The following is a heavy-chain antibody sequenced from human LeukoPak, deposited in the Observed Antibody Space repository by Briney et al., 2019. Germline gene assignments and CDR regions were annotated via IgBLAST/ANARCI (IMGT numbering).Heavy chain of an antibody. CDR2: ISYDGRNK. CDR3: AKDPTSVGGRHDWLLDS. CDR1: GFTFNNYG. J-gene: IGHJ5*02. V-gene: IGHV3-30*18. D-gene: IGHD3-9*01. Sequence: GGSLRLSCAASGFTFNNYGMHWVRQAPGKGLEWVAVISYDGRNKHYPDSVKGRFTISRDNSKNTLYLQMNYLRAEDTAVYYCAKDPTSVGGRHDWLLDSWGQGTLVTVSS.